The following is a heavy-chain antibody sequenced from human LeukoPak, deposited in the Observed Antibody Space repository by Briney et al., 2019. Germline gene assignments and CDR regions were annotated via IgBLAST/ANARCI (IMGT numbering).Heavy chain of an antibody. CDR1: GGSISSYY. V-gene: IGHV4-59*12. CDR2: IYYSGST. J-gene: IGHJ5*02. CDR3: ARAMRYCSGGSCYPTNWFDP. D-gene: IGHD2-15*01. Sequence: SETLSLTCTVSGGSISSYYWSWIRQPPGKGLEWIGYIYYSGSTYYNPSLKSRVTISVDTSKNQFSLKLGYVTAADTAVYYCARAMRYCSGGSCYPTNWFDPWGQGTLVTVPS.